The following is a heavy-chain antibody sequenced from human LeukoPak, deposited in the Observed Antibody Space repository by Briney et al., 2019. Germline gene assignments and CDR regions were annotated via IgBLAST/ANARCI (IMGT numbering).Heavy chain of an antibody. V-gene: IGHV1-2*02. CDR3: ARDYGSQHPIDY. CDR1: GYTFTGCY. Sequence: ASVKVSCKASGYTFTGCYMHWVRHAPGQGLEWMGWINPNSGGTNYAQKFQGRVTMTRDTSISTAYMELSRLRSDDTAVYYCARDYGSQHPIDYWGQGTLVTVSS. J-gene: IGHJ4*02. CDR2: INPNSGGT. D-gene: IGHD1-1*01.